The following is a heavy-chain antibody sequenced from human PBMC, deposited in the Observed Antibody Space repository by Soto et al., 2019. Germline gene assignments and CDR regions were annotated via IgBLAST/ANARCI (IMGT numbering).Heavy chain of an antibody. J-gene: IGHJ4*02. CDR2: INESGST. CDR3: ARGSGIVALPGELEDVNYDY. V-gene: IGHV4-34*01. D-gene: IGHD1-1*01. CDR1: GQSFSGHS. Sequence: QVQLQQWGAGLVKPSETLSLSCAVYGQSFSGHSWAWSRQSPGKGLEWIGEINESGSTYYNPSLKSRVTIQADTSKTQFSLKLSSVSGADSAVYFCARGSGIVALPGELEDVNYDYWGQGTLVNVSS.